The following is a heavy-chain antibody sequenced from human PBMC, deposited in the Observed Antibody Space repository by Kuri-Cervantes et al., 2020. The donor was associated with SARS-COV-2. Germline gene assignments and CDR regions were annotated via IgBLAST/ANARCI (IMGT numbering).Heavy chain of an antibody. J-gene: IGHJ4*02. CDR3: AREGYYDSSGYFDY. Sequence: LSLTCAASGFTFSSYSMNWVRQAPGKGLEWVSYISSSSSTIYYADSVKGRFTISRDNAKNSLYLQMNSPRDEDTAVYYCAREGYYDSSGYFDYWGQGTLVTVSS. V-gene: IGHV3-48*02. CDR2: ISSSSSTI. CDR1: GFTFSSYS. D-gene: IGHD3-22*01.